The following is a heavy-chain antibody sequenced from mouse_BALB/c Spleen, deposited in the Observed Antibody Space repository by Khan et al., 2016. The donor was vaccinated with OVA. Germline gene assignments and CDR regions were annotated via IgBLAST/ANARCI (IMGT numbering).Heavy chain of an antibody. J-gene: IGHJ2*01. V-gene: IGHV1S81*02. Sequence: QVQLKQSGAELVNPGASVNLSCTASGYTLTSYWMHWVKQRPGQGIVWIGEINPSNGRTNYNETFKSKATLTVDKSSSTAYMQLSSPTSEDSAVYYCARLLNNFDYWGQGTTLTVSS. D-gene: IGHD1-3*01. CDR3: ARLLNNFDY. CDR1: GYTLTSYW. CDR2: INPSNGRT.